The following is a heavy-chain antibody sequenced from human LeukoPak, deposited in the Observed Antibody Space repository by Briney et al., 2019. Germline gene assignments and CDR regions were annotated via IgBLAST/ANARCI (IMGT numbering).Heavy chain of an antibody. J-gene: IGHJ3*02. V-gene: IGHV3-33*01. Sequence: GRSLRLSCAASGFTFSSYGMHWVRQVRGRGLEWVAVIWYDGSNKYYADSVKGRFTISRDSSKNTLYLQMNSLRAEDTAVYYCARDCSGGSCDAFDIWGQGTMVTVSS. D-gene: IGHD2-15*01. CDR1: GFTFSSYG. CDR3: ARDCSGGSCDAFDI. CDR2: IWYDGSNK.